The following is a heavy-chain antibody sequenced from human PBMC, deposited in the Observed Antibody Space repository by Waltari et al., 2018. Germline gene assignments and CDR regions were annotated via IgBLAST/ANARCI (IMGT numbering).Heavy chain of an antibody. V-gene: IGHV3-48*03. CDR2: ISSSGSTI. J-gene: IGHJ4*02. CDR1: GFTFSSYE. D-gene: IGHD6-13*01. Sequence: EVQLVESGGGLVQPGGSLRLSCAASGFTFSSYEMNWVRQAPGKGLEWVSYISSSGSTIYYADSVKGRFTISRDNAKNSLYLQMNSLRAEDTAVYYCARAPGYSSSRVYWGQGTLVTVSS. CDR3: ARAPGYSSSRVY.